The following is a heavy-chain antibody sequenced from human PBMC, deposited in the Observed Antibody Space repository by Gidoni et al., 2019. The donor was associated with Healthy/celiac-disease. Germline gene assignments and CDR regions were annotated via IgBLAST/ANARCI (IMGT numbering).Heavy chain of an antibody. CDR2: ISYDGSNK. D-gene: IGHD6-19*01. V-gene: IGHV3-30*18. CDR3: AKDLVYSSGWYEGGVDY. CDR1: GFTFSSYG. Sequence: QVQLVESGGGVVQPGRSLRLSCAASGFTFSSYGMHWVRQAPGKGLEWVAVISYDGSNKYYADSVKGRFTISRDNSKNTLYLQMNSLRAEDTAVYYCAKDLVYSSGWYEGGVDYWGQGTLVTVSS. J-gene: IGHJ4*02.